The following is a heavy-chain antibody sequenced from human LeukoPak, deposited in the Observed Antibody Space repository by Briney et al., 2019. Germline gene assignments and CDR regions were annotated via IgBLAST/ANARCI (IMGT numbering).Heavy chain of an antibody. CDR2: ISYDGSNK. V-gene: IGHV3-30*18. D-gene: IGHD1-1*01. CDR1: GFTFSSYG. Sequence: GGSLRLSCAASGFTFSSYGMHWVRQAPGKGLVWVAVISYDGSNKYYADSVKGRFTISRDNSKNTLYPQMNSLRAEDTAVYYCAKTGHNYYFDYWGQGTLVTVSS. CDR3: AKTGHNYYFDY. J-gene: IGHJ4*02.